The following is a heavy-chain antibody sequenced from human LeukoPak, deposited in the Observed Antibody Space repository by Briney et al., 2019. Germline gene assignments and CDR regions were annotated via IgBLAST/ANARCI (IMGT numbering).Heavy chain of an antibody. Sequence: ASETLSLTCTVSGGSISTYYWTWIRQPPGKGLEWIGYIYYSGDTTYNPFLKSRVTMSVDTSKNQFSLKLSSVTAADTAVYYCARDKQPGDYWGQGALVTVSS. J-gene: IGHJ4*02. CDR2: IYYSGDT. CDR1: GGSISTYY. V-gene: IGHV4-59*01. D-gene: IGHD1-1*01. CDR3: ARDKQPGDY.